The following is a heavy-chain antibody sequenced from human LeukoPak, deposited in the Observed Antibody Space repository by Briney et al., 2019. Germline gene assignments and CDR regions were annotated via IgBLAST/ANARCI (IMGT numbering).Heavy chain of an antibody. CDR1: GFSFNSYA. V-gene: IGHV3-30*18. CDR3: AKDPAAPGTACYFDY. Sequence: GGSLRLSCAASGFSFNSYAMHWVRQAPGKGLEWVAVISSDGSDKYYADSVKGRFTISRDNSMNTLYLQMNSLRAEDTAVYYCAKDPAAPGTACYFDYWGQRTLVIVSS. J-gene: IGHJ4*02. CDR2: ISSDGSDK. D-gene: IGHD6-13*01.